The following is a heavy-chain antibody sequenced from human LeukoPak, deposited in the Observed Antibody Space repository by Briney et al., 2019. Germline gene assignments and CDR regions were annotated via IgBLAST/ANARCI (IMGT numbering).Heavy chain of an antibody. Sequence: GGSLRLSCAASGFTFSTDVMTWVRQALGKGLEWVSAIDDDGGSTDYADSVRGRFTISRDNSKNTLFLQMNRLRADDTALYYCARRVGGTPDYWGRGTLVTVSS. CDR3: ARRVGGTPDY. D-gene: IGHD6-19*01. CDR2: IDDDGGST. CDR1: GFTFSTDV. J-gene: IGHJ4*02. V-gene: IGHV3-23*01.